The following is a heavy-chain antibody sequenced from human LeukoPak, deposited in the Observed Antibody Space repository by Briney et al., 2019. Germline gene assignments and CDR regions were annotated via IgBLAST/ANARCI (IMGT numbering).Heavy chain of an antibody. CDR3: ARGYSSGWYRGWFDP. CDR2: IHYNGNT. CDR1: GGSMSSYY. V-gene: IGHV4-59*01. J-gene: IGHJ5*02. Sequence: PSETLSLTCTVSGGSMSSYYWNWIRQPPGNGLEWIGHIHYNGNTNYNPSLKSGVTISVDTSKNQFSLKLSSVGAADTAVYYCARGYSSGWYRGWFDPWGQGTLVIVSS. D-gene: IGHD6-19*01.